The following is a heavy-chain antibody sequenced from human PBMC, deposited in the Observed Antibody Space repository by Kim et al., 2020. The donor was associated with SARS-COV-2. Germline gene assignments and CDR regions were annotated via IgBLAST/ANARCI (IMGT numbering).Heavy chain of an antibody. J-gene: IGHJ6*02. V-gene: IGHV3-49*03. CDR2: IRSKVYGETT. CDR3: TTFPFVPTVFSFYYYYEMDV. CDR1: GFTFGDFP. D-gene: IGHD3-16*02. Sequence: GGSLRLSCTASGFTFGDFPMTWFRQAPGKGLEWVGFIRSKVYGETTEYAASVKGRFTISRDDSKSIAYLQINTLKTEDTAVYYCTTFPFVPTVFSFYYYYEMDVWGQGTTVTVS.